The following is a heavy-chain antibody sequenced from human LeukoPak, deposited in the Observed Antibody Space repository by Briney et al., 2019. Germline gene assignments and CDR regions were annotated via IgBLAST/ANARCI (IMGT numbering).Heavy chain of an antibody. CDR3: ARGLAARFDP. V-gene: IGHV4-30-2*01. J-gene: IGHJ5*02. CDR2: IYHSGST. Sequence: PSETLSLTCTVSGGSISSDGYYWSWIRQPPGKGLEWIGYIYHSGSTYSNPSLKSRVTISVDRSKNQFSLKMRSVTAADTAVYFCARGLAARFDPWGQGTLVTVSS. CDR1: GGSISSDGYY. D-gene: IGHD6-6*01.